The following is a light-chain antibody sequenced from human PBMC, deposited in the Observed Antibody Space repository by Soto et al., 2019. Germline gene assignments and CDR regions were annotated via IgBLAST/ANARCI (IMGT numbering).Light chain of an antibody. J-gene: IGLJ2*01. CDR1: SSDVGGYKY. Sequence: QSALTQPASVSGSPGQSITISCTGTSSDVGGYKYVSWYQQHPGKAPKLMIYEVSNRPSGVSNRFSGSKSGNTASLTISGLQAEDEADYYCSSYTSSSTSHVVFGGGTKVTVL. CDR2: EVS. CDR3: SSYTSSSTSHVV. V-gene: IGLV2-14*01.